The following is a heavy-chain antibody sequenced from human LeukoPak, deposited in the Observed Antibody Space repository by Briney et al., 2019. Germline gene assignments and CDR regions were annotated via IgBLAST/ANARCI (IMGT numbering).Heavy chain of an antibody. Sequence: GGSLRLSCAASGFTFISYPMGWVRQAPGKGLEYVSSITSSNTYIYYADSVKGRFIISRDNAKNSLYLLMDSLGAEDTAVYYCASYSGSFWGQGTLVTVSS. CDR3: ASYSGSF. CDR1: GFTFISYP. V-gene: IGHV3-21*01. CDR2: ITSSNTYI. D-gene: IGHD1-26*01. J-gene: IGHJ4*02.